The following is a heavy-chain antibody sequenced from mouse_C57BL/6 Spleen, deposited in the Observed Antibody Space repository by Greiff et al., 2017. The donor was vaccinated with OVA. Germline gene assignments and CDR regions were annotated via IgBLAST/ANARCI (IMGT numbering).Heavy chain of an antibody. CDR1: GYTFTSYW. V-gene: IGHV1-50*01. Sequence: VQLQQPGAELVKPGASVKLSCKASGYTFTSYWMQWVKQRPGQGLEWIGEIDPSDSYTNYNQKFKGKATLTVDTSSSTAYMQLSSLTSEDSAVYYCARGTTVAYFDYWGQGTTLTVSS. CDR3: ARGTTVAYFDY. CDR2: IDPSDSYT. J-gene: IGHJ2*01. D-gene: IGHD1-1*01.